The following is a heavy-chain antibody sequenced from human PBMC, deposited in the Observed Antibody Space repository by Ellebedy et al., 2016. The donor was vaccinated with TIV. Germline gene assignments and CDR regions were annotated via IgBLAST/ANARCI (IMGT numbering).Heavy chain of an antibody. V-gene: IGHV3-48*01. CDR1: GFSFSSYS. CDR2: ISSRSTTI. CDR3: SRGWSTPDS. Sequence: GESLKISCAASGFSFSSYSMNWVRQAPGKGLEWISYISSRSTTIYYADSVKGRFTISRDNSKNTLYLQMNSLRAEDTAVYFCSRGWSTPDSWGQGTLVIVSS. J-gene: IGHJ4*02. D-gene: IGHD2-15*01.